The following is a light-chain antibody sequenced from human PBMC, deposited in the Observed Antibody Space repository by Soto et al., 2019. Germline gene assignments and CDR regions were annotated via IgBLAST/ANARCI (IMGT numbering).Light chain of an antibody. CDR3: QQYYSTPYT. CDR1: QSVLYNSNHKNY. V-gene: IGKV4-1*01. J-gene: IGKJ2*01. Sequence: DIVMTQSPDSLAVSLGERATIHCQSSQSVLYNSNHKNYLAWYQQKPGQPPKLLISWASTRESGVPDRFSGSGSGTDFTLTISSLQAEDVAVYYCQQYYSTPYTFGQGTKLEIK. CDR2: WAS.